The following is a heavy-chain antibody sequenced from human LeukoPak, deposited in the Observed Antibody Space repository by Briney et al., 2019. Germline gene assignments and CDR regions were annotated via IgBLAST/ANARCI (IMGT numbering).Heavy chain of an antibody. Sequence: GGSLRLSCAASGFRVDDCGMSWVRHVPGKGLEWVSGTNWDGASTGYADSVKGQFTISRDNVKNFLYLQMNSLRVEDTALYFCGRVYCSTPSCSDSYDYYMDVWGKGTTVTVSS. J-gene: IGHJ6*03. V-gene: IGHV3-20*04. CDR1: GFRVDDCG. D-gene: IGHD2-2*01. CDR3: GRVYCSTPSCSDSYDYYMDV. CDR2: TNWDGAST.